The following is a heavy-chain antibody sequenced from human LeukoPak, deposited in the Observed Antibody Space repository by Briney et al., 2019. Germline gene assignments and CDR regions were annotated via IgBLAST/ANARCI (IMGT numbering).Heavy chain of an antibody. CDR1: GFAFSTYG. CDR2: ISYDGSNK. D-gene: IGHD2-15*01. Sequence: GGSLRLSCAASGFAFSTYGMHWVRQAPGKGLDWVAVISYDGSNKYYADSVKGRFTISRDNAKNSLYLQMNSLRAEDTAVYYCARAYCSGGPCYLDYWGQGTLVTVSS. CDR3: ARAYCSGGPCYLDY. V-gene: IGHV3-30*03. J-gene: IGHJ4*02.